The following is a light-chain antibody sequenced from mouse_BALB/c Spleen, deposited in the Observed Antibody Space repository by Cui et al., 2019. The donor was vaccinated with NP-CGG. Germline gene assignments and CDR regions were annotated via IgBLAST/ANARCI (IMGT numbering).Light chain of an antibody. J-gene: IGLJ1*01. V-gene: IGLV1*01. CDR1: TGAVTNRNY. Sequence: QVVATQESAPTTSPGETVTLTCRSSTGAVTNRNYANWVQEKPDHLFSVLIGGTHNRAPGVPARFSGSLIGDKAALTITGAQTEDEAIYFCALWYSNHWVFGGGTKLTVL. CDR2: GTH. CDR3: ALWYSNHWV.